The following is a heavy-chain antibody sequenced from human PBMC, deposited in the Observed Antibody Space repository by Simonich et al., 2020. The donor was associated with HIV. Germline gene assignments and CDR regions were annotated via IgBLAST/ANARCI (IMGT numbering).Heavy chain of an antibody. Sequence: QVQLQQWGARLLKPSETLSLTCAVYGGSFRGYYWTWIRQPPGKGLEWIGEINHSGSTNYKPSLKRRVSMSVDTSKNQFSLRLSSVTAADTAVYYCARGELGDFDYWGQGTLVTVSS. CDR2: INHSGST. CDR3: ARGELGDFDY. D-gene: IGHD3-16*01. V-gene: IGHV4-34*01. CDR1: GGSFRGYY. J-gene: IGHJ4*02.